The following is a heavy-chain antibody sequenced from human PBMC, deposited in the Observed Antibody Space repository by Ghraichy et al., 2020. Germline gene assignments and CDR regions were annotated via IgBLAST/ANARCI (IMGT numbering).Heavy chain of an antibody. CDR1: GGSIGTLY. J-gene: IGHJ3*02. V-gene: IGHV4-59*11. CDR3: ATNSRSSVGFDI. Sequence: SETLSLTCSVSGGSIGTLYWSWIRQPPGKPLEWIGHVYYSGSTNYNPSLKSRVTISVDTSRNEFSLRVNSVTGADTAIYYCATNSRSSVGFDIWGQGTKVTISS. D-gene: IGHD6-6*01. CDR2: VYYSGST.